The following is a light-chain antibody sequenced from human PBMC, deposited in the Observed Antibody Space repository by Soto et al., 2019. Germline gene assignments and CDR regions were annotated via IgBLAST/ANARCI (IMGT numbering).Light chain of an antibody. Sequence: DIQMTQSPSSLSTSVGDRVTITCRASQAISIYLAWYQQKPGKVPKLLIYAASTLQSGVPSRFSGSRSGTDFTLTISSLQPEDVATYYCQKYNSAHPTFGQGTKVEIK. V-gene: IGKV1-27*01. CDR3: QKYNSAHPT. CDR1: QAISIY. J-gene: IGKJ1*01. CDR2: AAS.